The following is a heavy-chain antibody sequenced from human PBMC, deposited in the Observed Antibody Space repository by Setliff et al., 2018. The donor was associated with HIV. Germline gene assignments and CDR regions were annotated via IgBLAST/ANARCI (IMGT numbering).Heavy chain of an antibody. V-gene: IGHV4-38-2*01. J-gene: IGHJ4*02. D-gene: IGHD4-17*01. CDR2: IYYSGST. CDR1: GYSISSDYY. Sequence: LSLTCAVSGYSISSDYYWGWIRQPPGKGLEWIGYIYYSGSTYYNPSLKSRVTMSVDTSKNQFSLKLTSVTASDTAVYYCARAAAGNTGPFDLWGQGSPVTVSS. CDR3: ARAAAGNTGPFDL.